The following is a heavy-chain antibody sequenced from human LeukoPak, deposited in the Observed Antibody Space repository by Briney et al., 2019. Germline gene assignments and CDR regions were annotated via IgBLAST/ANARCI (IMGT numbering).Heavy chain of an antibody. Sequence: VRSLRLSCAASGFTLSSHAMEWVRQAPGKGLGWVAVTSNDGTLKNYADSVKGRFTISSDISKNTMYLQMDSLRTEDTAVYYCARDMYDVLTRSYYFDYWGQGTLVTVSS. V-gene: IGHV3-30-3*01. CDR3: ARDMYDVLTRSYYFDY. J-gene: IGHJ4*02. CDR2: TSNDGTLK. CDR1: GFTLSSHA. D-gene: IGHD3-9*01.